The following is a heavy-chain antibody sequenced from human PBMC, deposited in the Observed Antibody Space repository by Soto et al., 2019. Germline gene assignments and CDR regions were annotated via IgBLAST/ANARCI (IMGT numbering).Heavy chain of an antibody. J-gene: IGHJ5*02. D-gene: IGHD3-10*01. Sequence: QVQLVESGGGVVQPGRSLRLSCAASGFTFSSYAMHWVRQAPGKGLEWVAVISYDGSNKYYADSVKGRFTISRDNSKNTLYLQINSLRAEDTAVYYCARGYYGTWGQGTLVTVSS. CDR3: ARGYYGT. CDR1: GFTFSSYA. CDR2: ISYDGSNK. V-gene: IGHV3-30-3*01.